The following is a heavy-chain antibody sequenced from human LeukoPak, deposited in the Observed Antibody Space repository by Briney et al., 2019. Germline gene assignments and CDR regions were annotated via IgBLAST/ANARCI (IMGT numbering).Heavy chain of an antibody. CDR2: INHSGST. CDR3: ARDRAITTVTGAHDY. D-gene: IGHD4-17*01. J-gene: IGHJ4*02. CDR1: GGSFSGYY. V-gene: IGHV4-34*01. Sequence: SETLSLTCAVYGGSFSGYYWSWIRQPPGKGLEWIGEINHSGSTNYNPSLKSRVTISVDTSKNQFSLKLSSVTAADTAVYYCARDRAITTVTGAHDYWGQGTLVTVSS.